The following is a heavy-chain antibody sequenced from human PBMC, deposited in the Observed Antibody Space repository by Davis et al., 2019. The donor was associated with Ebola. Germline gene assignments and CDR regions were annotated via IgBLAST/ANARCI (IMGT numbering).Heavy chain of an antibody. Sequence: SETLSLTCAVYGGSFSGYYWSWIRQPPGKGLEWIGEINHSGSTNYNPSLKSRVTISVDTSKNQFSLKLSSVTAADTAVYYCARGVIAAANNWFDPWGQGTLVTVSS. D-gene: IGHD6-13*01. V-gene: IGHV4-34*01. CDR3: ARGVIAAANNWFDP. J-gene: IGHJ5*02. CDR1: GGSFSGYY. CDR2: INHSGST.